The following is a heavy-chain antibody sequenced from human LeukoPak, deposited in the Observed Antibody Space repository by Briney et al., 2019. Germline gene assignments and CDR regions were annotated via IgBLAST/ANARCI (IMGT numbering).Heavy chain of an antibody. Sequence: ASVKVSCKASGGTFSSYAISWVRQAPGQGLEWMGRIIPILGIANYAQKFQGRVTITADKSTSTAYMELSSLRSEDTAVYYCARDYGGNSGNYYYYYGMDVWGQGTTVTVSS. CDR3: ARDYGGNSGNYYYYYGMDV. V-gene: IGHV1-69*04. J-gene: IGHJ6*02. D-gene: IGHD4-23*01. CDR1: GGTFSSYA. CDR2: IIPILGIA.